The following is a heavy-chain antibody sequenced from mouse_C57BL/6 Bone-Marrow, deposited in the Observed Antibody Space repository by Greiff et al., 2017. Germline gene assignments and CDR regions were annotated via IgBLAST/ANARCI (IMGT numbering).Heavy chain of an antibody. CDR1: GYTFTSYW. CDR2: IHPNSGST. V-gene: IGHV1-64*01. Sequence: QVQLKQPGAELVKPGASVKLSCKASGYTFTSYWMHWVKQRPGQGLEWIGMIHPNSGSTNYNEKFKSKATLTVDKSSSTAYMQLSSLTSEDSAVYYCASPGYYLFAYWGQGTLVTVSA. D-gene: IGHD2-3*01. J-gene: IGHJ3*01. CDR3: ASPGYYLFAY.